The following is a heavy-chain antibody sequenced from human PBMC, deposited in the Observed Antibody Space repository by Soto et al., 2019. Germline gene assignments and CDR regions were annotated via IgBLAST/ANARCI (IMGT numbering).Heavy chain of an antibody. D-gene: IGHD5-18*01. CDR1: GFTFGDYA. Sequence: GGSLRLSCTASGFTFGDYAMSWVRQAPGKGLECVGFIRSKAYGGTTEYAASVKGRFTISRDDSKSIAYLQMNSLKTEDTAVYYCTRPLRAYSYGPGDYWGQGTLVTVSS. J-gene: IGHJ4*02. V-gene: IGHV3-49*04. CDR2: IRSKAYGGTT. CDR3: TRPLRAYSYGPGDY.